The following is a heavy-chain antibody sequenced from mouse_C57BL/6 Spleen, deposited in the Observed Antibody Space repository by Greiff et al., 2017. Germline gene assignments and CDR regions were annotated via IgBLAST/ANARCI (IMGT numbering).Heavy chain of an antibody. CDR3: AREFYYGYYYAMDY. Sequence: EVKLMESGGGLVKPGGSLKLSCAASGFTFSSYAMSWVRQTPEKRLEWVATISDGGSYTYYPDNVKGRFTISRDNAKNNLYLQMSHLKSEDTAMYYCAREFYYGYYYAMDYWGQGTSVTVSS. J-gene: IGHJ4*01. D-gene: IGHD2-2*01. CDR2: ISDGGSYT. V-gene: IGHV5-4*01. CDR1: GFTFSSYA.